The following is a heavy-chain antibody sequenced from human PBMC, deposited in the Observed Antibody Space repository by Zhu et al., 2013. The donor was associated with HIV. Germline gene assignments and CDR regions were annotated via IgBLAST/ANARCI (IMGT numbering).Heavy chain of an antibody. CDR3: ASPTGIPAAGTGAFDI. CDR1: GYTFTSYY. CDR2: INPSGGST. V-gene: IGHV1-46*01. Sequence: QVQLVQSGAEVKKPGASVKVSCKASGYTFTSYYMHWVRQAPGQGLEWMGIINPSGGSTSYAQKFQGRVTMTRDTSTSTVYMELSSLKSDDTAVYYCASPTGIPAAGTGAFDIWGQGTMVTVSS. J-gene: IGHJ3*02. D-gene: IGHD6-13*01.